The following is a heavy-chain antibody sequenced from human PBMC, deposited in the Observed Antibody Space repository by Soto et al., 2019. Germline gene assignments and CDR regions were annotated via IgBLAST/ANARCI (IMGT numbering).Heavy chain of an antibody. J-gene: IGHJ4*02. Sequence: GESLKISCKGSGYSFAGYWITWVRQKPGKGLEWMGRIDPSDSQTYYSPSFRGHVTISATKSITTVFLQWSSLRASDTAMYYCARQIYDSDTGPNFQYYFDSWGQGTQLTVS. D-gene: IGHD3-22*01. CDR1: GYSFAGYW. CDR3: ARQIYDSDTGPNFQYYFDS. CDR2: IDPSDSQT. V-gene: IGHV5-10-1*01.